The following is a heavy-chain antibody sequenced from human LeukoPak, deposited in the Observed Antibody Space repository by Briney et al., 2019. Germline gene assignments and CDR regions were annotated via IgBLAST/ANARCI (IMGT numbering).Heavy chain of an antibody. CDR1: GSLDIYY. D-gene: IGHD2-21*01. V-gene: IGHV4-34*01. CDR2: ITYRRGA. Sequence: PSETQSLTCAVYGSLDIYYFMFVRQPPGKGLQWLGEITYRRGADYNPSLKSRLTISIDVPQRQISLQLRSVTAADTAVYYCVPYGGDWNFDSWGQGTLVTVSS. J-gene: IGHJ4*02. CDR3: VPYGGDWNFDS.